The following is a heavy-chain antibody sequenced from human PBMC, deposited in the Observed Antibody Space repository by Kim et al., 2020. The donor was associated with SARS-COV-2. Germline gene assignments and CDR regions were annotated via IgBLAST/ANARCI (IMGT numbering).Heavy chain of an antibody. CDR2: ISGAGGRT. CDR3: ARGDYFDTRGRGYYYGLDV. CDR1: GFTFSRYA. Sequence: GGSLRLSCAASGFTFSRYAFSWVRQAPGKGLEWVSAISGAGGRTYYADSVKGQFTVSRDDSKNTLYLQMSSLRAEDTAVYYCARGDYFDTRGRGYYYGLDVWGRGTTVTVS. D-gene: IGHD3-22*01. V-gene: IGHV3-23*01. J-gene: IGHJ6*02.